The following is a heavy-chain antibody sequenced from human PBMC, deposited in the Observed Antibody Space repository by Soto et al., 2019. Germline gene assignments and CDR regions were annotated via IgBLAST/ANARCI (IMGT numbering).Heavy chain of an antibody. CDR1: GGSIASGGSS. D-gene: IGHD1-1*01. J-gene: IGHJ4*02. CDR2: IHHTGST. CDR3: ARDTYTGYFDY. Sequence: QLHLQESGSGLVKPSQTLSLTCTVSGGSIASGGSSWNWIRQPPGKGLEWIGYIHHTGSTYYNPSLNNPVTISVDRSNNQFSLKLNSVTAADTALYYCARDTYTGYFDYWGQGTLVTVSS. V-gene: IGHV4-30-2*01.